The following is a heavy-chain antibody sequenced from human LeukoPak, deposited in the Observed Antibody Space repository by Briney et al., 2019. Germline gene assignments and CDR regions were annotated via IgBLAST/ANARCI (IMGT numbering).Heavy chain of an antibody. CDR1: GFTFSSYS. CDR3: AAQRGGSYYEGYFDY. CDR2: ISSSSSYI. V-gene: IGHV3-21*04. D-gene: IGHD1-26*01. Sequence: PGGSLRLSCAASGFTFSSYSMNWVRQAPGKGLEWVSSISSSSSYIYYADSVKGRFTISRDNAKNSLYLQMNSLRAEDTAVYYCAAQRGGSYYEGYFDYWGQGSLVTVSS. J-gene: IGHJ4*02.